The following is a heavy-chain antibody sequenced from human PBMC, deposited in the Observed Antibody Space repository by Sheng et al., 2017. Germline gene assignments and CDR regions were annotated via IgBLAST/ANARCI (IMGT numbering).Heavy chain of an antibody. D-gene: IGHD3-22*01. CDR2: ISSSSSTI. CDR1: GFTFSSYS. CDR3: ARDLGTMMYYFDY. J-gene: IGHJ4*02. V-gene: IGHV3-48*01. Sequence: EVQLVESGGGLVQPGGSLRLSCAASGFTFSSYSMNWVRQAPGKGLEWVSYISSSSSTIYYADSVKGRFTISRDNAKNSLYLQMNSLRAEDTAVYYCARDLGTMMYYFDYWGQGTLVTVSS.